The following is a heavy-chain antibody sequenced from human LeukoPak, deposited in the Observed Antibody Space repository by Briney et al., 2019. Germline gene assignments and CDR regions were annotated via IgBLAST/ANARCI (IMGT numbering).Heavy chain of an antibody. CDR3: ARVDAFDL. CDR1: GFTFSSYD. V-gene: IGHV3-21*01. J-gene: IGHJ3*01. CDR2: ISSSSSYI. Sequence: GGSLRPSCAASGFTFSSYDMNWVRQAPGKGLEWVSYISSSSSYIYYADSVKGRFTISRDNAKNSLYLQMNSLRAEDTAVYYCARVDAFDLWGQGTMVTVSS.